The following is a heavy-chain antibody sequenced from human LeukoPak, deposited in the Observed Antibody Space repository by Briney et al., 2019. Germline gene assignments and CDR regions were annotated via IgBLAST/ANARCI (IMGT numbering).Heavy chain of an antibody. V-gene: IGHV5-51*01. J-gene: IGHJ4*02. CDR3: ARQGHRIAEYYFDY. Sequence: KGGASLQISCEGSGYSFTSYWIGWVRQLPGKGLEWMGIIYPGDSDTRYSPSFQGQVTISADKSISTAYLQWSSLKASDTAMYYCARQGHRIAEYYFDYWGQGTLVTVSS. CDR1: GYSFTSYW. CDR2: IYPGDSDT. D-gene: IGHD6-13*01.